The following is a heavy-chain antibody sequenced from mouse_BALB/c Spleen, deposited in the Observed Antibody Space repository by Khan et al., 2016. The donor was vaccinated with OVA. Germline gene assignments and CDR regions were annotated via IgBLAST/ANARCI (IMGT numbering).Heavy chain of an antibody. CDR3: ARTARIKY. V-gene: IGHV3-2*02. CDR2: ISYSGST. D-gene: IGHD1-2*01. CDR1: GYSITSGYG. Sequence: QLQESGPGLVKPSQSLSLTCTVTGYSITSGYGWNWIRQFPGNKLEWMGYISYSGSTNSNPSLKSRISITRATSKNQFCLQLNSVTTEDTATYYCARTARIKYWGQGTTLTVSS. J-gene: IGHJ2*01.